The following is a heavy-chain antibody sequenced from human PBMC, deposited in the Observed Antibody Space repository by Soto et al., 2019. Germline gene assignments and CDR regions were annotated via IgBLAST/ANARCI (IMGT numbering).Heavy chain of an antibody. D-gene: IGHD3-10*01. CDR1: GFTFSSYG. CDR3: AKDRPRYGSGSYYLFDY. Sequence: QVQLVESGGGVVQPGRSLRLSCAASGFTFSSYGMHWVRQAPGKGLEWVAVISYDGSNKYYADYVKGRFTISRDNSKNTLYLQMNSLRAEDTAVYYCAKDRPRYGSGSYYLFDYWGQGTLVTVSS. CDR2: ISYDGSNK. J-gene: IGHJ4*02. V-gene: IGHV3-30*18.